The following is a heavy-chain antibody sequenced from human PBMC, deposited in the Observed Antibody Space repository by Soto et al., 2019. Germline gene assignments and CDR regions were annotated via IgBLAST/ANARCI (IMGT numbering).Heavy chain of an antibody. J-gene: IGHJ6*03. D-gene: IGHD2-2*01. CDR1: GFTWSSFA. V-gene: IGHV3-23*01. Sequence: VRPLRLSCAVAGFTWSSFAISWVRQTPGKGLEWVSAISGSGGSTYYADSVKGRFTISRDNSKNTLYLQMNSLRAEDTAVYFCRAIVVPAATADYYSCYYMDVWGKGTTVTVSS. CDR3: RAIVVPAATADYYSCYYMDV. CDR2: ISGSGGST.